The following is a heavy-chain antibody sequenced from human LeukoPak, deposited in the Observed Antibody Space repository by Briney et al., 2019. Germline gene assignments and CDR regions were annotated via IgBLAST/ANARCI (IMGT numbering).Heavy chain of an antibody. V-gene: IGHV4-59*01. CDR3: ARDPAGSGGFDY. CDR1: GGSISSYY. CDR2: IYYSGST. J-gene: IGHJ4*02. D-gene: IGHD1-14*01. Sequence: PSETLSLTCTVSGGSISSYYWSWIRQPPGKGLEWIGYIYYSGSTNYNPSLKSRVTISVDTSKNQFSLKLSSVTAADTAVYYCARDPAGSGGFDYWGQGTLVTVSS.